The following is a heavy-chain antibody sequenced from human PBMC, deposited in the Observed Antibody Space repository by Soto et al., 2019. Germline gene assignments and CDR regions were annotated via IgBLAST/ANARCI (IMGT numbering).Heavy chain of an antibody. D-gene: IGHD6-19*01. Sequence: ASVKVSCKASGYTFTGYYIHWVRQAPGQGLEWMGWVNPNSGGTNYAQKFQGWVTMTRDTPISTAYMELSRLRSDDTAVYYCVTSRVSIAVAGETEYYFDYWGQGTLVTVSS. V-gene: IGHV1-2*04. CDR1: GYTFTGYY. J-gene: IGHJ4*02. CDR3: VTSRVSIAVAGETEYYFDY. CDR2: VNPNSGGT.